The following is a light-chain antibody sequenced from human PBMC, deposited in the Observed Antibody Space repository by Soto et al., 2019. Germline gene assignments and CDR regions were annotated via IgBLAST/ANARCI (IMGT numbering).Light chain of an antibody. CDR2: GAS. Sequence: EILMTHSPATLSVSPGERATFSCRASQSVSSNLAWYQQKPGQAPRLLIYGASIRATGIPARFTGSGSGTEFTLTISSLKSEDFAVYYCQHYNNWPPWTFGQGTKVDIK. J-gene: IGKJ1*01. CDR1: QSVSSN. V-gene: IGKV3-15*01. CDR3: QHYNNWPPWT.